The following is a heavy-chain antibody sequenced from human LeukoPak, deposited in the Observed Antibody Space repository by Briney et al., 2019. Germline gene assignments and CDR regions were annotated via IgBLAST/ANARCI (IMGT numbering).Heavy chain of an antibody. J-gene: IGHJ4*02. Sequence: ASVKVSCKASGYTFTSYGVSWVRQAPGQGLEWMGWISTYNGDTDYAQKLQGRLTMTTDTSTSTAFMELRSLRSDDTAVYYCAKVPHYGSGPSALYYFDYWGQGTLVTVSS. CDR1: GYTFTSYG. V-gene: IGHV1-18*01. CDR3: AKVPHYGSGPSALYYFDY. CDR2: ISTYNGDT. D-gene: IGHD3-10*01.